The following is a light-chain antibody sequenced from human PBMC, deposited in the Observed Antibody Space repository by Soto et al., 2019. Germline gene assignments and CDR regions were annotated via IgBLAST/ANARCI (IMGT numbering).Light chain of an antibody. J-gene: IGKJ1*01. Sequence: EIVMTQSQATLSVSPGERATLSCRASQSVSSNLAWYQQKPGQAPRLLIYGASTRATGIPARFSGSGSGTEFTLNISSLQSEDFAVYYCQQYNNWPWTFGQGTKVEIK. CDR3: QQYNNWPWT. V-gene: IGKV3-15*01. CDR1: QSVSSN. CDR2: GAS.